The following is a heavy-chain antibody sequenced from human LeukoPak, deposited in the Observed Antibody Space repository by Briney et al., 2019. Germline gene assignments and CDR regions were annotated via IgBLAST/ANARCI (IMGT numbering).Heavy chain of an antibody. D-gene: IGHD6-13*01. CDR2: INPSGGST. CDR3: ARETRIAAAGNDAFDI. Sequence: PGASVKVSCKASGYTFTSYYMHWVRQAPGQGLEWMGIINPSGGSTSYAQKFQGRVTMTRDMSTSTVYMELSSLRSEDTAVYYCARETRIAAAGNDAFDIWGQGTMVTVSS. J-gene: IGHJ3*02. CDR1: GYTFTSYY. V-gene: IGHV1-46*01.